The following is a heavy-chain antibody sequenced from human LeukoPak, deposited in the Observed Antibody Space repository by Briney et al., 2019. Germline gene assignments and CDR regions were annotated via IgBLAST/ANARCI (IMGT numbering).Heavy chain of an antibody. Sequence: SETLSLTCTVSGGSISSSSYYWGWIRQPPGKGLEWIGSIYYSGSTHYNPSLKSRVTISVDTSKNQFSLKLSSVTAADTAVYYCERDTNQEDTAMANDAFDIWGQGTMVTVSS. J-gene: IGHJ3*02. CDR2: IYYSGST. CDR3: ERDTNQEDTAMANDAFDI. V-gene: IGHV4-39*07. CDR1: GGSISSSSYY. D-gene: IGHD5-18*01.